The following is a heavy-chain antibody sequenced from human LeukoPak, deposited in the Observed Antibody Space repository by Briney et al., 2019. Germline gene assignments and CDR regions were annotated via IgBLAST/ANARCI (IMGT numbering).Heavy chain of an antibody. J-gene: IGHJ4*02. V-gene: IGHV1-46*01. Sequence: ASVKVSCKASGYTFTSNYIHWVRQAPGQGLEWMGMIYPRDGSTSYAQKFQGRVTVTRDTSTSTVHMELSGLRSEDTAVYYCARAPRHSSTMLDYWGQGTLVTVSS. CDR2: IYPRDGST. D-gene: IGHD6-13*01. CDR3: ARAPRHSSTMLDY. CDR1: GYTFTSNY.